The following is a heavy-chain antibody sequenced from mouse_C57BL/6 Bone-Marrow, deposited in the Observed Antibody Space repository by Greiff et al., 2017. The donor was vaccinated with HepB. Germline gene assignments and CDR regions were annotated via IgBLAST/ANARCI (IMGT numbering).Heavy chain of an antibody. CDR3: ARGAVNYFDY. V-gene: IGHV1-52*01. J-gene: IGHJ2*01. Sequence: QVQLQQPGAELVRPGSSVKLSCKASGYTFTSYWMHWVKQRPIQGLEWIGNIDPSDSETHYNQKFKDKATLTVDKSSSTAYMQLSSLTSEASAVYYCARGAVNYFDYWGKGTTLTVSS. D-gene: IGHD1-1*01. CDR2: IDPSDSET. CDR1: GYTFTSYW.